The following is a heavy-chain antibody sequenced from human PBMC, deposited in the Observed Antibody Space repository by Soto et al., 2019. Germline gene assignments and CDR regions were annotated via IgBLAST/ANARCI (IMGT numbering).Heavy chain of an antibody. CDR2: IYTSGST. CDR3: AGVGVVRIAAAYWYFDL. CDR1: GGSISSYY. V-gene: IGHV4-4*07. D-gene: IGHD6-13*01. Sequence: QVQLQESGPGLVKPSETLSLTCTVSGGSISSYYWSWIRQPAGKGLEWIGRIYTSGSTNYNPSLKSRATMSVDTSKNQFSLKLSSVTAADTAVYYCAGVGVVRIAAAYWYFDLWGRGTLVTVSS. J-gene: IGHJ2*01.